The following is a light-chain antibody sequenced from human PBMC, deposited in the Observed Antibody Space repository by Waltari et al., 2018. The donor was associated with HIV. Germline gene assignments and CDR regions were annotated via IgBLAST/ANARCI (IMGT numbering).Light chain of an antibody. Sequence: QSALTQPASVSGSPGQSITISCTGTNSDLGAYHYVSWYQQHPGKAPKLLIYEVSNRPSGVSNRFSGSKSGTTASLTISGLQAEDEADYYCSSYTGTSTLYVFGPGTKVTVL. CDR1: NSDLGAYHY. CDR2: EVS. CDR3: SSYTGTSTLYV. V-gene: IGLV2-14*01. J-gene: IGLJ1*01.